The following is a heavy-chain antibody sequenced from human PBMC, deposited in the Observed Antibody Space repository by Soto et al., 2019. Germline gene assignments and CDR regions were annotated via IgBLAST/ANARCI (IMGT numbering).Heavy chain of an antibody. CDR1: GYTFTVYY. D-gene: IGHD5-18*01. Sequence: ASVKVSCKASGYTFTVYYMHRVRQSAGQGLEWMGWINPNSGGTNYAQKFQGWVTMTRDTSISTAYMELSRLRSDDTAVYYCARVDTAMAPDAFDIWGQGTMVTVSS. J-gene: IGHJ3*02. CDR3: ARVDTAMAPDAFDI. V-gene: IGHV1-2*04. CDR2: INPNSGGT.